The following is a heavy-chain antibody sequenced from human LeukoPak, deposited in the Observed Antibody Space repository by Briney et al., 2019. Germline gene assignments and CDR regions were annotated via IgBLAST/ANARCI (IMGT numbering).Heavy chain of an antibody. Sequence: KLGESLKISCKGSGYSFTSYWIGWMRQMPGKGLEWMGIIYPGDSDTRYSPSFQGQVTISADKSISTAYLQWSSLKASDTAMYYCARLVVLRYFDDYYGMDVWGQGTTVTVSS. CDR1: GYSFTSYW. D-gene: IGHD3-9*01. CDR3: ARLVVLRYFDDYYGMDV. CDR2: IYPGDSDT. J-gene: IGHJ6*02. V-gene: IGHV5-51*01.